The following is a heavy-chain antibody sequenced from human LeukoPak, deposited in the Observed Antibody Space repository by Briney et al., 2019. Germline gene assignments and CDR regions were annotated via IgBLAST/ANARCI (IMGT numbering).Heavy chain of an antibody. CDR2: ISGSGDAT. CDR3: AKPPFGSGSDYNILSFDY. Sequence: GGSLRLSCEVSEFTFSGHAMSWVRQPPGKGLDWVSSISGSGDATSYADSVKGRFTISRDNFKNTLYLQMNNLRAEDTAVYYCAKPPFGSGSDYNILSFDYWGQGTLVTVSS. CDR1: EFTFSGHA. D-gene: IGHD3-10*01. V-gene: IGHV3-23*01. J-gene: IGHJ4*02.